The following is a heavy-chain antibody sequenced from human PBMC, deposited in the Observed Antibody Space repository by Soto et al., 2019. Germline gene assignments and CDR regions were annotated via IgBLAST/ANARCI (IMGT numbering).Heavy chain of an antibody. J-gene: IGHJ6*03. CDR3: AGGSGGMSCYYMDV. CDR1: GYTFSSYG. V-gene: IGHV1-18*01. D-gene: IGHD1-1*01. Sequence: SMKVSRTASGYTFSSYGFNWVRRAPGQGLEWMGWVSSYSGNTNYAQKLQGRVTMTTDTSTNTAYMELRSLRSDDTAVYSCAGGSGGMSCYYMDVWGKGTTVPVSS. CDR2: VSSYSGNT.